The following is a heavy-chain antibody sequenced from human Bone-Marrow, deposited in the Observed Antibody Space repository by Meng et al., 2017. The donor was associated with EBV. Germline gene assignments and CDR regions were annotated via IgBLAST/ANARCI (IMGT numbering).Heavy chain of an antibody. Sequence: EVQLVESGGGLGKPGGSLRLSCVASGFTFSAYNMNWVRQAPGKGLEWVSSISSSSIYMYYADSLKGRFTISRDNAKNSLYLQMDDVRVDDTAVYYCASDLEKVWGQGTLGTVSS. V-gene: IGHV3-21*01. CDR3: ASDLEKV. J-gene: IGHJ4*02. CDR2: ISSSSIYM. D-gene: IGHD1-1*01. CDR1: GFTFSAYN.